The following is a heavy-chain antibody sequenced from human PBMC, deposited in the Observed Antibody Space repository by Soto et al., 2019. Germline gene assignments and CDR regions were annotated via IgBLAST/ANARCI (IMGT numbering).Heavy chain of an antibody. CDR1: GGTFSSYA. Sequence: QVQLVQSGAEVKKPGSSVKVSCKASGGTFSSYAISCGRQAPGQGLEWMGGIIPIFGTANYAQKFQGRVTITADESTSTAYMELSSLRSEDTAVYYCASESGATSLVVSYFDYWGQGTLVTVSS. CDR2: IIPIFGTA. J-gene: IGHJ4*02. CDR3: ASESGATSLVVSYFDY. D-gene: IGHD2-2*01. V-gene: IGHV1-69*01.